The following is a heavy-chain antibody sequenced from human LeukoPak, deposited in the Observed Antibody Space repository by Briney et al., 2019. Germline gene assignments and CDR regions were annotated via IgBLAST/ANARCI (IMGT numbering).Heavy chain of an antibody. CDR3: ARSTPYYYDSSGYYYRTPFDY. Sequence: SETLSLTCAVYGGSFSGYYWSWIRQPPGKGLEWIGEINHSGSTNYNPSLKCRVTISVDTSKNQFSLKLSSVTAADTAVYYCARSTPYYYDSSGYYYRTPFDYWGQGTLVTVSS. CDR2: INHSGST. J-gene: IGHJ4*02. D-gene: IGHD3-22*01. V-gene: IGHV4-34*01. CDR1: GGSFSGYY.